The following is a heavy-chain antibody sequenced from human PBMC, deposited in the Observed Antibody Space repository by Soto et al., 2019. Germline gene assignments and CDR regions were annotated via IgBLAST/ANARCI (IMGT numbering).Heavy chain of an antibody. V-gene: IGHV1-69*04. D-gene: IGHD2-15*01. J-gene: IGHJ4*02. CDR2: IIPILGIA. CDR3: ARDPGSRYCSGGSSQGDDYFDY. Sequence: SVKVSCKASGGTFSSYTISCVRQAPGQGLEWMGRIIPILGIANYAQKFQGRVTITADKSTSTAYMGLSSLRSEDTAVYYCARDPGSRYCSGGSSQGDDYFDYWGQGTLVTVSS. CDR1: GGTFSSYT.